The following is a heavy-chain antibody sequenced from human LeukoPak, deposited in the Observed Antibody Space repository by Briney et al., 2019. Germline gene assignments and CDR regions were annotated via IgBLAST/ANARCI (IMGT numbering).Heavy chain of an antibody. D-gene: IGHD3-10*01. CDR3: ARWFGGYFDY. J-gene: IGHJ4*02. Sequence: PSETLSLTCAVSGGSIGNNNWWSWVRQPPGKGLEWIGEIYHSGSTNYNPSLESRVTISVDKSKNQFSLKLSSVTAADTAVYYCARWFGGYFDYWGQGTLVTVSS. CDR2: IYHSGST. V-gene: IGHV4-4*02. CDR1: GGSIGNNNW.